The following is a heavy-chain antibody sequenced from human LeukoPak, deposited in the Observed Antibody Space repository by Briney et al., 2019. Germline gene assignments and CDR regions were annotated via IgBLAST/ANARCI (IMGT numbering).Heavy chain of an antibody. CDR3: ARGTGTLFDF. Sequence: ASVKVSCKVSGYTLTDLSIQWVRQAPGNGLEWMGSLHPEDGEEIYAEKFQGRVTMTEDTTTDTSYMELSSLRSDDTAVYYCARGTGTLFDFWGQGTLVTVSS. V-gene: IGHV1-24*01. CDR2: LHPEDGEE. CDR1: GYTLTDLS. D-gene: IGHD3/OR15-3a*01. J-gene: IGHJ4*02.